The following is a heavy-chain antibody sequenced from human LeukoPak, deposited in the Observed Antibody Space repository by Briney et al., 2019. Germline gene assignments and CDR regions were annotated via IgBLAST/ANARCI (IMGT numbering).Heavy chain of an antibody. V-gene: IGHV7-4-1*02. CDR1: GYTFTSYA. Sequence: ASVKVSCKASGYTFTSYAMNWVRQAPGQGLEWMGWINTNTGNPTYAQGFTGRFVFSLDTSVSTAYLQISSLKADDTAVYYCARERCSSTSCYMGRFDPWGQGTLVTVSS. CDR3: ARERCSSTSCYMGRFDP. J-gene: IGHJ5*02. CDR2: INTNTGNP. D-gene: IGHD2-2*02.